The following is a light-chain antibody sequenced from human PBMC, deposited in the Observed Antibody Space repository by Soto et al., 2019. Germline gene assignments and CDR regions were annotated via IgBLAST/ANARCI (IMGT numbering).Light chain of an antibody. Sequence: DIQMTQSPSSLSASVGDRVTITCRASQSISSYLNWYQQKPGKAPKLLIYAASSLQSGVPSRFSGSGSGTDFTLTISSLQHEDFATYYCQQANSFTLTFGGGTKVDIK. CDR3: QQANSFTLT. V-gene: IGKV1-39*01. CDR2: AAS. J-gene: IGKJ4*01. CDR1: QSISSY.